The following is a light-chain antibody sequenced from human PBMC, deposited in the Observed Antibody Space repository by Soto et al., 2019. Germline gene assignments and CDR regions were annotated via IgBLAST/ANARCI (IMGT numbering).Light chain of an antibody. CDR3: QQRSNWLFS. CDR2: DAS. CDR1: QSVGGY. V-gene: IGKV3-11*01. Sequence: EVVLTQSPATLSLSPGERATLSCRASQSVGGYLAWYQQKPGQAPRLLIYDASKRATGLPARFSGSGSGTDFTLTISSLEPEDFADYYCQQRSNWLFSFGPGTKVEIK. J-gene: IGKJ3*01.